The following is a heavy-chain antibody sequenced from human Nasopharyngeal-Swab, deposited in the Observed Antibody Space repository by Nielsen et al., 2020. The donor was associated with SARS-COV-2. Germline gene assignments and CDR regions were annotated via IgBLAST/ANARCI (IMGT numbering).Heavy chain of an antibody. Sequence: WIRQPPGKGLEWVGRIKSKTDGGTTDYAAPVKGRFTISRDDSKNTLYLQMNSLKTEDTAVYYCTTDWEFDCCSTSCYDDYYYYGMDVWGQGTTVTVS. J-gene: IGHJ6*02. CDR3: TTDWEFDCCSTSCYDDYYYYGMDV. V-gene: IGHV3-15*01. D-gene: IGHD2-2*01. CDR2: IKSKTDGGTT.